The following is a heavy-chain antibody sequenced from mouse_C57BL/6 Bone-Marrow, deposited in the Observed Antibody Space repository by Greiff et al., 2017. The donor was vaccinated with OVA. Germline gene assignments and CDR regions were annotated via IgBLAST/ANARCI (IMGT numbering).Heavy chain of an antibody. CDR2: IDPETGGT. D-gene: IGHD1-1*01. J-gene: IGHJ1*03. V-gene: IGHV1-15*01. CDR1: GYTFTDYE. CDR3: TRKDYYGSSFSYWYFDV. Sequence: VQLQESGAELVRPGASVTLSCKASGYTFTDYEMHWVKQTPVHGLEWIGAIDPETGGTAYNQKFKGKAILTADKSSSTAYMELRSLTSEDSAVYYCTRKDYYGSSFSYWYFDVWGTGTTVTVSS.